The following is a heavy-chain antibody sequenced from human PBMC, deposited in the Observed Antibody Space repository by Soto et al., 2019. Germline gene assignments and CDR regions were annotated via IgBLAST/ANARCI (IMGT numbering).Heavy chain of an antibody. V-gene: IGHV3-48*01. CDR1: GFTFSSYS. CDR2: ISSSSSTI. D-gene: IGHD4-4*01. Sequence: GGSLRLSCAASGFTFSSYSMNWVRQAPGKGLEWVSYISSSSSTIYYADSVKGRFTISRDNAKNSLYLQMNSLRAEDTAVYYCARDMTTVTTRYMDVWGKGTTVTVSS. J-gene: IGHJ6*03. CDR3: ARDMTTVTTRYMDV.